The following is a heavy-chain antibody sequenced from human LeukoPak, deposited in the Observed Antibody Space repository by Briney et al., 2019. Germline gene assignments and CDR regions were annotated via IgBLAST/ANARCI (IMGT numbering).Heavy chain of an antibody. V-gene: IGHV4-4*02. CDR3: AKVGDDSSGYYQESYFDY. Sequence: PSGTLSLTCAVSGGSISSSNRWSWLRQPPGKGLEWIGEIYHSGSTNYNPSLNSRVTISVDKSKNQFSLKLSSVTAADTAVYYCAKVGDDSSGYYQESYFDYWGQGTLVTVSS. CDR1: GGSISSSNR. CDR2: IYHSGST. J-gene: IGHJ4*02. D-gene: IGHD3-22*01.